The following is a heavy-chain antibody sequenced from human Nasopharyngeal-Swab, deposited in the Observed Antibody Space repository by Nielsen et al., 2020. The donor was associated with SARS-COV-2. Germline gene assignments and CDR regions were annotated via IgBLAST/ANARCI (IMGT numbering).Heavy chain of an antibody. CDR2: ISYDGSNK. Sequence: GGSLRLSCAASGFTFSSYGMHWVRQAPGKGLEWVAVISYDGSNKYYADSVKGRFTISRDNSKNTLYLQMNSLRAEDTAVYYCARDFWNDAFDIWGQGTMVTVSS. V-gene: IGHV3-30*03. CDR3: ARDFWNDAFDI. D-gene: IGHD3-3*01. J-gene: IGHJ3*02. CDR1: GFTFSSYG.